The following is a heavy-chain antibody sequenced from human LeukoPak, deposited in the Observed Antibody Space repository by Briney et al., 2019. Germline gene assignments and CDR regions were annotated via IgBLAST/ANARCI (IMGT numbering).Heavy chain of an antibody. CDR1: GFTFSSYW. CDR2: INSDGSST. Sequence: GGSLRLSCAASGFTFSSYWMRWVRQAPGKGLVWVSRINSDGSSTSYADSVKGRFTISRDNAKNTLYLQMNSLRAEDTAVYYCARGVSGWYWYFDLWGRGTLVTVSS. D-gene: IGHD6-19*01. J-gene: IGHJ2*01. CDR3: ARGVSGWYWYFDL. V-gene: IGHV3-74*01.